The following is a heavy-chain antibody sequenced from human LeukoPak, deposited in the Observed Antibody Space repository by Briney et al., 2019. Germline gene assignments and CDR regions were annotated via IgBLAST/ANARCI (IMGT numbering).Heavy chain of an antibody. J-gene: IGHJ5*01. CDR2: IYHSGST. V-gene: IGHV4-34*01. CDR1: GGSFSGYY. CDR3: ARNRVFGVVRYKARFDP. D-gene: IGHD3-3*01. Sequence: SETLSLTCAVYGGSFSGYYWSWIRQPPGKGLEWIGEIYHSGSTNYNPSLKSRVTISVDTSKNQFSLKLSSVTAADTAVYYCARNRVFGVVRYKARFDPWGQGTLVTVSS.